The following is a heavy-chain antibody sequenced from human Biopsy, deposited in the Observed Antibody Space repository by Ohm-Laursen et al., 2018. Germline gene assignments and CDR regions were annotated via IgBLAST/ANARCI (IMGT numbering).Heavy chain of an antibody. CDR3: ARGMRSSGWPYFDS. V-gene: IGHV4-61*01. D-gene: IGHD6-19*01. Sequence: TLSLTCPVSGDSVSSGSFYWTWIRQPPGQGLEHIGYIYDRGSTANYNPSLESRVTMSVDTPKNQFSLKLSSVTAADTAIYYCARGMRSSGWPYFDSWGQGTLVTVSS. J-gene: IGHJ4*02. CDR1: GDSVSSGSFY. CDR2: IYDRGST.